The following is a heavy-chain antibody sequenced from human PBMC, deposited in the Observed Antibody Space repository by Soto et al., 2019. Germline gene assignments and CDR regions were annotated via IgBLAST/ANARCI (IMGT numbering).Heavy chain of an antibody. D-gene: IGHD6-13*01. Sequence: LRLSCAASGFTFSDYYMSWIRQAPGKGLEWASYISSSGSTIYYADSVKGRFTISRDNAKNSLYLQMNSLRAEDTAVYYCARDYDSSSWFRPYYYYYGMDVWGQGTTVTVSS. V-gene: IGHV3-11*01. CDR2: ISSSGSTI. CDR1: GFTFSDYY. CDR3: ARDYDSSSWFRPYYYYYGMDV. J-gene: IGHJ6*02.